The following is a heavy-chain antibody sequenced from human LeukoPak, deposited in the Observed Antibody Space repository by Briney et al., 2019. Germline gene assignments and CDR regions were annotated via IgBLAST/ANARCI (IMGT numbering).Heavy chain of an antibody. CDR2: IIPIFGTA. CDR3: AREGFVVVPAARGDWFDP. D-gene: IGHD2-2*01. CDR1: GGTFSSYA. Sequence: SVKVSCKASGGTFSSYAISWVRQAPGQGLEWMGGIIPIFGTANYAQKFQGRVTITADESTSTAYMGLSSLRSEDTAVYYCAREGFVVVPAARGDWFDPWGQGTLVTVSS. J-gene: IGHJ5*02. V-gene: IGHV1-69*13.